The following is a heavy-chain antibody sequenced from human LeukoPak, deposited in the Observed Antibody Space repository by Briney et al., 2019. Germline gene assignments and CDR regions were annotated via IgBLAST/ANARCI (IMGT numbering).Heavy chain of an antibody. CDR2: INAGNGNT. J-gene: IGHJ3*02. Sequence: ASVKVSCKASGYTFTSYAMHWVRQAPGQRLEWMGWINAGNGNTKYSQKFQGRVTITRDTSASTAYMELSSLKDTAMYYCARVTMVRGVIRAFDIWGQGTMVTVSS. CDR3: ARVTMVRGVIRAFDI. CDR1: GYTFTSYA. D-gene: IGHD3-10*01. V-gene: IGHV1-3*01.